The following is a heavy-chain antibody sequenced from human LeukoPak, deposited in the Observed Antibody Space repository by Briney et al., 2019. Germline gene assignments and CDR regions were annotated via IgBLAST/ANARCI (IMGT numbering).Heavy chain of an antibody. Sequence: QAGGSLRLSCAAPGFTFNNYAMSWVRQAPGRGLGWVSSLRGSGANPYYADSVKGRFVISRDNSKNALFLQMNSRRADDKAICYCANHCTRTSCHPPGNYYYYIDVWGKGTTVTVSS. CDR2: LRGSGANP. CDR1: GFTFNNYA. J-gene: IGHJ6*03. V-gene: IGHV3-23*01. D-gene: IGHD2-2*01. CDR3: ANHCTRTSCHPPGNYYYYIDV.